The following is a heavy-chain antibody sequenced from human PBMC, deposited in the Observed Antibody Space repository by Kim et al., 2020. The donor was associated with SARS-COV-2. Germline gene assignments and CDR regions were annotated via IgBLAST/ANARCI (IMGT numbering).Heavy chain of an antibody. J-gene: IGHJ4*02. CDR1: GGSISSSSYY. CDR2: IYYRGST. D-gene: IGHD2-21*01. V-gene: IGHV4-39*01. CDR3: ARHSGIPDYYFDY. Sequence: SETLSLTCTVSGGSISSSSYYWGWIRQPPGKGLEWIGSIYYRGSTYYNPSLKSRVTISVDTSKNQFSLKLSSVTAADTAVYYCARHSGIPDYYFDYWGQGTLVTVSS.